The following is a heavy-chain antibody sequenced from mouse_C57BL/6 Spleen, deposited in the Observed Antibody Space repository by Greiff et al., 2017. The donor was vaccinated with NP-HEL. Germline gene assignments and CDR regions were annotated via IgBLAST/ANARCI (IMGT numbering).Heavy chain of an antibody. CDR1: GYTFTSYC. CDR3: AREFLCDYALGD. CDR2: INPSSGCT. Sequence: VQLKQSGAELVKPGASVKLSCTASGYTFTSYCMHWVKQRPGQGLEWIGYINPSSGCTTYNQKFKDKATLTADKSSCTAYVQMGSHTCEDSAVYDYAREFLCDYALGDWGPGASVTVAS. J-gene: IGHJ4*01. D-gene: IGHD1-1*02. V-gene: IGHV1-7*01.